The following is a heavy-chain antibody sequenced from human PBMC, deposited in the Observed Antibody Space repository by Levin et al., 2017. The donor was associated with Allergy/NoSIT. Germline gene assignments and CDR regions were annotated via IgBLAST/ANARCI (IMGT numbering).Heavy chain of an antibody. J-gene: IGHJ4*02. V-gene: IGHV1-2*02. CDR3: ARVRGRDYTTAFDY. CDR2: INPKSGGT. CDR1: GYTFAGYD. D-gene: IGHD3-3*01. Sequence: ASVKVSCKASGYTFAGYDMHWVRQAPGLGLEGMGWINPKSGGTKYAQKLQGRVTLTRDSFIRTVYMELTSLTSDDTGVYYCARVRGRDYTTAFDYWGQGTLVTVSS.